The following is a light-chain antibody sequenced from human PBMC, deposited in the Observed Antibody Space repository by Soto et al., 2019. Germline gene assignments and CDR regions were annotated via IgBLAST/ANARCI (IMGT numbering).Light chain of an antibody. Sequence: DIPMTQSPSSMSASFRDQITITCQASQTIMTYLNWYQLKPGKPPRLLIYAASSLQSGVPSRFSGSGSGTDFTLTISSLQPEDFATYSCQQSYNSPQTFGRGTKVDI. J-gene: IGKJ1*01. CDR2: AAS. V-gene: IGKV1-39*01. CDR3: QQSYNSPQT. CDR1: QTIMTY.